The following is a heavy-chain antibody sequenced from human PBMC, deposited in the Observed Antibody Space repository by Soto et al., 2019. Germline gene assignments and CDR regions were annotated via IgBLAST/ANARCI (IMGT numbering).Heavy chain of an antibody. J-gene: IGHJ4*02. Sequence: QVKLQESGPRLVKPSGTLSLTCAVSGGSISSSNWWTWVHQPPGKGLEWIGEIYHSGSTNYNPSLESRVTLFVDKSKNQFSLRLSSVTAADTAIYYCARAEQSRDYYGSGTTSDWGQGTLVTVSS. CDR2: IYHSGST. CDR1: GGSISSSNW. V-gene: IGHV4-4*02. D-gene: IGHD3-10*01. CDR3: ARAEQSRDYYGSGTTSD.